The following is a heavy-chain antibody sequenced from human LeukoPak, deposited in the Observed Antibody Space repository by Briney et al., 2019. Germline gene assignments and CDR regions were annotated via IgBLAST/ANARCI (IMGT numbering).Heavy chain of an antibody. V-gene: IGHV3-11*04. CDR2: ISWNSGSI. CDR1: GFTFSDYY. J-gene: IGHJ4*02. Sequence: GGSLRLSCAASGFTFSDYYMSWIRQAPGKGLEWVSGISWNSGSIGYADSVKGRFTISRDNAKNSLYLQMNSLRVEDTALYYCGRAYDFSRHWGQGTLVTVSS. D-gene: IGHD3-3*01. CDR3: GRAYDFSRH.